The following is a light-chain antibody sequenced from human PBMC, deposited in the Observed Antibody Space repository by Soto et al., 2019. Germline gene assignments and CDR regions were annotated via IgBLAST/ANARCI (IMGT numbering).Light chain of an antibody. CDR3: QQYGSSPFT. CDR1: QSISSSF. V-gene: IGKV3-20*01. Sequence: EIVLTQSPGTLSLSPGERATLSCRASQSISSSFLAWCQQRPGQAPRLLIHGVSSKAAGIPDRFSGSGSGTDFTLTINRLEPEDFALYFCQQYGSSPFTFGPGTQLEIK. J-gene: IGKJ3*01. CDR2: GVS.